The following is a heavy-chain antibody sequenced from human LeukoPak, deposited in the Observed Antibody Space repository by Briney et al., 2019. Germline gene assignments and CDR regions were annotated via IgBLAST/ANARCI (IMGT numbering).Heavy chain of an antibody. CDR3: ARDYLWRFDY. Sequence: PGGSLRLSCAASGFTFSNFWMHWVRQAPGKGLVWVSRINSDGSTTTYADSVKGRFTISRDSAKNTLYLQMNSLRVEDTAVYYCARDYLWRFDYWGQGTLVTVSS. D-gene: IGHD3-10*01. J-gene: IGHJ4*02. CDR1: GFTFSNFW. CDR2: INSDGSTT. V-gene: IGHV3-74*01.